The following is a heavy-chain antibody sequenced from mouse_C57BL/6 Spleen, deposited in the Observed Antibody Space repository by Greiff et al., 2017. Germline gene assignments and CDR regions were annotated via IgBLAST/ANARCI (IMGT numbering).Heavy chain of an antibody. CDR3: AMGYYSNFVGYFDV. V-gene: IGHV5-4*01. CDR2: ISDGGSYT. Sequence: EVHLVESGGGLVKPGGSLKLSCAASGFTFSSYAMSWVRQTPEKRLEWVATISDGGSYTYYPDNVKGRFTISRDNAKNNLYLQMSHLKSEDTAMYYCAMGYYSNFVGYFDVWGTGTTVTVSS. J-gene: IGHJ1*03. D-gene: IGHD2-5*01. CDR1: GFTFSSYA.